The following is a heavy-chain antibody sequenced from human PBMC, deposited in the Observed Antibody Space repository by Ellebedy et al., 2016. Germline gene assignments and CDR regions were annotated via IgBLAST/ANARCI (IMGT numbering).Heavy chain of an antibody. CDR1: GFTFSSYA. CDR2: ISYDGSNK. Sequence: GGSLRLXCAASGFTFSSYAMHWVRQAPGKGLEWVAVISYDGSNKYYADSVKGRFTISRDNSKNTLYLQMNSLRAEDTAVYYCARDKTYYDISTAPDYWGQGTLVTVSS. CDR3: ARDKTYYDISTAPDY. J-gene: IGHJ4*02. D-gene: IGHD3-9*01. V-gene: IGHV3-30-3*01.